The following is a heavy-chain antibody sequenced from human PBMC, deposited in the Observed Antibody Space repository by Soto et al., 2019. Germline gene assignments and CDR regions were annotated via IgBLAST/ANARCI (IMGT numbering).Heavy chain of an antibody. J-gene: IGHJ5*02. D-gene: IGHD3-10*01. CDR2: IYYSGST. Sequence: SETLSLTCTVSGGSISSYYWSWIRQPPGKGLEWIGYIYYSGSTNYNPSLKSRVTISVDTSKNQFSLKLSSVTAADTAVYYCAREESGQGFGELAGFDPWGQGTLVTVSS. V-gene: IGHV4-59*01. CDR1: GGSISSYY. CDR3: AREESGQGFGELAGFDP.